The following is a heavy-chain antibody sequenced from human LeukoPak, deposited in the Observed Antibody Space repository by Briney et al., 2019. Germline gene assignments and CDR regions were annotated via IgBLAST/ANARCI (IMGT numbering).Heavy chain of an antibody. V-gene: IGHV4-4*07. CDR3: ARVVVGQTYYYYYYGMDV. Sequence: KPAETLSFTCTASGVTISSYYWSWIRRPAGKGLEWIGRIYTSGSTNYNPSLKSRVTMSVEKSKNQFSLKLSSVTAADTAVYYCARVVVGQTYYYYYYGMDVWGQRTRVSVSS. CDR2: IYTSGST. J-gene: IGHJ6*02. CDR1: GVTISSYY. D-gene: IGHD2-15*01.